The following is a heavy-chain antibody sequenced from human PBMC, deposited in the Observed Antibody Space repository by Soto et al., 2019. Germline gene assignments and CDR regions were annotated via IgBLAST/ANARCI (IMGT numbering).Heavy chain of an antibody. CDR2: SYYRGST. D-gene: IGHD3-3*01. V-gene: IGHV4-39*01. CDR1: GGSISSRRHY. J-gene: IGHJ4*02. Sequence: QPQLQESGPGLVKPPETLSLTCPDSGGSISSRRHYWGWIRQSPGRHLEWIGSSYYRGSTHYNPCLKTRVTISVDTSKNQVSLKVYSVTAADTAVYYCATADGFGVVTPFFEYWGQGILVTVSS. CDR3: ATADGFGVVTPFFEY.